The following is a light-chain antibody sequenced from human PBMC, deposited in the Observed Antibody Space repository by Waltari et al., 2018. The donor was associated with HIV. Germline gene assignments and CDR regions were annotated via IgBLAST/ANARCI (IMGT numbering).Light chain of an antibody. Sequence: EIMLTQSPAILSLSAGERATLSCRASQSVSSYLSWYQQKPGHAPRLLIYAASNRATGIPARFSGSGSGTDFTLSISSLEPEDFAVYYCQQRINWPLTFGGGTRVEIK. CDR1: QSVSSY. V-gene: IGKV3-11*01. CDR2: AAS. J-gene: IGKJ4*01. CDR3: QQRINWPLT.